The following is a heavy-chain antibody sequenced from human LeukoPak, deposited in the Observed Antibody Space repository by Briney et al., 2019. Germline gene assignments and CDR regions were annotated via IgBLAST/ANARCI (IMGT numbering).Heavy chain of an antibody. D-gene: IGHD7-27*01. CDR2: INHSGST. CDR1: GGSFSGYY. Sequence: SETLSLTCAVYGGSFSGYYWSWIRQPPGKGLEWIGEINHSGSTNYNPSLKSRVTISVDTSKNQFSLKLSSVTAADTAVYYCARHAPPTGEGDYWGQGTLVTVSS. J-gene: IGHJ4*02. V-gene: IGHV4-34*01. CDR3: ARHAPPTGEGDY.